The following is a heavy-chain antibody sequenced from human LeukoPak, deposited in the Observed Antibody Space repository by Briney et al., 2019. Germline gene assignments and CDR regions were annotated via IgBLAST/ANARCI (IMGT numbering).Heavy chain of an antibody. CDR2: INHSGST. V-gene: IGHV4-34*01. D-gene: IGHD1-1*01. J-gene: IGHJ4*02. CDR1: GVSFSGYY. CDR3: AKDLTTGTLSSDC. Sequence: SETLSLTCAVYGVSFSGYYWSWIRQPPGKGLEWIGGINHSGSTNYNPSLKSRVTISVDTSKNQFSLKLSSVTAADTAVYYCAKDLTTGTLSSDCWGQGTLVTVSS.